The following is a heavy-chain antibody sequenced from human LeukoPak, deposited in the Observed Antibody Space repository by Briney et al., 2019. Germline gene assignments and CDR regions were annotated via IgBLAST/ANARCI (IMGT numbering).Heavy chain of an antibody. V-gene: IGHV4-34*01. CDR3: ARRSRTILTGHKSHFDY. Sequence: SETLSLTCAVYGGSFSGYYWSWIRQPPGKGLEWIGEINHSGSTNYNPSLKSRVTISVDTSKNQFSLKLSSVTAADTAVYYCARRSRTILTGHKSHFDYWGQGTLVTVSS. CDR1: GGSFSGYY. D-gene: IGHD3-9*01. CDR2: INHSGST. J-gene: IGHJ4*02.